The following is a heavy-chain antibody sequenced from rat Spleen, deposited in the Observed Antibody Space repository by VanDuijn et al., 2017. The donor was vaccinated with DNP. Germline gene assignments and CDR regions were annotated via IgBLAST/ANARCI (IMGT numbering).Heavy chain of an antibody. Sequence: EVQLKESGPGLVQPSQTLSLTCTVSEFSLTDYSIHWVRQPPGKGLEWMGVMRSGGTTAYNSALKSRLSISRDTSKSQVFLKMNSLQTEDTAIYYCTRDGSPYYSSYMDVMDAWGRGASVTVSS. CDR3: TRDGSPYYSSYMDVMDA. D-gene: IGHD1-2*01. V-gene: IGHV2S63*01. CDR1: EFSLTDYS. CDR2: MRSGGTT. J-gene: IGHJ4*01.